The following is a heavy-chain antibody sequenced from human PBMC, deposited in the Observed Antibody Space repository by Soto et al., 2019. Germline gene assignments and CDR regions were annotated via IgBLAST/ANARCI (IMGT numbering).Heavy chain of an antibody. Sequence: SETLSLTCAVSCGSISSSNWWSWVRQPPGKGLEWIGEIYHSGSTNYNPSLKSRVTISVDKSKNQFSLKLSSVTAADTAVYYCARANYDFWSGYLTWGMDVWGQGTTVTVSS. D-gene: IGHD3-3*01. CDR3: ARANYDFWSGYLTWGMDV. J-gene: IGHJ6*02. CDR1: CGSISSSNW. V-gene: IGHV4-4*02. CDR2: IYHSGST.